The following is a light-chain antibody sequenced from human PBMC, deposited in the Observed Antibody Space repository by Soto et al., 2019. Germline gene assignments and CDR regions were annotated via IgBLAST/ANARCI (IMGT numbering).Light chain of an antibody. CDR1: QSISTY. Sequence: DIQMTQSPSSLSASIGDRVTITCRASQSISTYLNWYYQKPGRAPELLIYGASSLERGVPSRFSGGGSGTDFTLTISSLQPEDFGTYYCQQTYSVPLTFGQGTRLEIK. J-gene: IGKJ5*01. V-gene: IGKV1-39*01. CDR3: QQTYSVPLT. CDR2: GAS.